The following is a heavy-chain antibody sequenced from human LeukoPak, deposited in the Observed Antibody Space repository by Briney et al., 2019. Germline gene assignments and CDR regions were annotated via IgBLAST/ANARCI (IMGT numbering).Heavy chain of an antibody. V-gene: IGHV1-69*05. J-gene: IGHJ4*02. D-gene: IGHD4-11*01. CDR2: IIPMFGAT. CDR1: GGIFSSYG. CDR3: ARGSYSDYIFDY. Sequence: SVKVSCKASGGIFSSYGINWVRQAPGQGLEWMGRIIPMFGATNYAQKFQGRVTVTTEESTSTAYMELSSLRSEDTAAYYCARGSYSDYIFDYWGQGTLVTVSS.